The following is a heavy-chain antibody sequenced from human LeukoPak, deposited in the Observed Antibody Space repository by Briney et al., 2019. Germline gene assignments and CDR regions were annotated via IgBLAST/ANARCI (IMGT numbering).Heavy chain of an antibody. CDR1: GYTFTGYH. D-gene: IGHD4-23*01. V-gene: IGHV1-2*02. CDR2: INPNSGDT. J-gene: IGHJ3*02. CDR3: AREPGVGGDAFDI. Sequence: ASVKVSCKASGYTFTGYHMHWVRQAPGQGLEWMGWINPNSGDTKYAQKFQGRVTMTRDTSISTAYMELSSLKSDDTAVYYCAREPGVGGDAFDIWGQGTMVTVSS.